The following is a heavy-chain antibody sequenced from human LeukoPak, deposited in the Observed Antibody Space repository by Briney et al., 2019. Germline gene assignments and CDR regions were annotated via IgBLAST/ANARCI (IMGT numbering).Heavy chain of an antibody. V-gene: IGHV1-69*13. CDR1: GGTFSSYA. Sequence: SVKVSCKASGGTFSSYAISWVRQAPGQGLEWMGGIIPIFGAANYAQKFQGRVTITADESTSTAYMELSSLRSEDTAVYYCARGTTVVNYYFDYWGQGTLVTVSS. CDR2: IIPIFGAA. CDR3: ARGTTVVNYYFDY. D-gene: IGHD4-23*01. J-gene: IGHJ4*02.